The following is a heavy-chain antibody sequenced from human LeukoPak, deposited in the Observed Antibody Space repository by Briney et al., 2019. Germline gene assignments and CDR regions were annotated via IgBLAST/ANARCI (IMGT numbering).Heavy chain of an antibody. CDR1: GFSFSSYW. Sequence: GGSLRLSCAASGFSFSSYWMTWVRQAPGKGLEWVANINGEGSGKEHVDSVKGRFTVSRDNAHNTLYLQMDSLRAEDTAVYYCTRDPYDSIGYGAFDIWGQGTMVTVSS. CDR3: TRDPYDSIGYGAFDI. D-gene: IGHD3-22*01. V-gene: IGHV3-7*01. CDR2: INGEGSGK. J-gene: IGHJ3*02.